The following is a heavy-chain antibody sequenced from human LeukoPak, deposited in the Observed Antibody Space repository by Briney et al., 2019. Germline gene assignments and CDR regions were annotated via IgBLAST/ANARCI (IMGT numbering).Heavy chain of an antibody. Sequence: SETLSLTCTVSGGSVSNGNYYWSWIRQPPGKGLEWIGYIHYSGSTNYNPSLKSRVTISVDTSKNQFSLKLSSVTAADTAVYYCARGVAGIFDYWGQGTLVTVSS. CDR1: GGSVSNGNYY. V-gene: IGHV4-61*01. CDR2: IHYSGST. D-gene: IGHD6-19*01. CDR3: ARGVAGIFDY. J-gene: IGHJ4*02.